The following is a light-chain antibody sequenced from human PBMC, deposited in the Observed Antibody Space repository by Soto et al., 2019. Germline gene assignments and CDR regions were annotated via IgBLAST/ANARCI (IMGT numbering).Light chain of an antibody. CDR1: SSDVGGYNY. CDR2: DVS. J-gene: IGLJ1*01. CDR3: SSYTSSSPPYV. Sequence: QSVLTQPASVSGSPGQSITISCTETSSDVGGYNYVSWYQQHPGKAPELMIYDVSNRPSGVSNRFSGSKSGNTASLTISGLQAEDEADYYCSSYTSSSPPYVFGTGTKVTVL. V-gene: IGLV2-14*01.